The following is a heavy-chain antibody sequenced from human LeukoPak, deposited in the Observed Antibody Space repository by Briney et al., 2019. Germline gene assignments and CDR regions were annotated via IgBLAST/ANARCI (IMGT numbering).Heavy chain of an antibody. D-gene: IGHD6-19*01. V-gene: IGHV3-30*04. J-gene: IGHJ3*02. Sequence: GGSLRLSCAASGFTFSSYAMHWVRQAPGKGLEWVAVISYDGSNKYYADSVKGRFTISRDNSKNTLFLEMNSLRAEDTAVYYCAKALTSGWYLDAFNIWGQGTMVTVSS. CDR1: GFTFSSYA. CDR2: ISYDGSNK. CDR3: AKALTSGWYLDAFNI.